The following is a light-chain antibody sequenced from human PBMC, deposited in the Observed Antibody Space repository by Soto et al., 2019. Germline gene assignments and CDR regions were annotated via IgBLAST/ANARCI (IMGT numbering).Light chain of an antibody. CDR3: QDFDSPQWT. V-gene: IGKV3-20*01. CDR1: QRASRQY. J-gene: IGKJ1*01. CDR2: SVS. Sequence: VLTQSPDTLSLSPGDRATLSCRANQRASRQYLSWYQQRPGQPPRLLIYSVSMRADGIPDRFSGSGSGSEFTLTINRLEPEDFAVDYCQDFDSPQWTFGQGTKIEN.